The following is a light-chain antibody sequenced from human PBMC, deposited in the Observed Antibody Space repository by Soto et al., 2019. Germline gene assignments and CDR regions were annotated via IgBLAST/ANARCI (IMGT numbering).Light chain of an antibody. CDR3: QQRSDWPPT. Sequence: EIVLTQSPATLSLSPGERATLSCRASQSVSSYLGWYQQKPGQAPRLLIYDASSRATGIPARFSGSGSGTDFTLTVSSLEPEDFAVYDCQQRSDWPPTFGQGTKVDIK. J-gene: IGKJ1*01. V-gene: IGKV3-11*01. CDR2: DAS. CDR1: QSVSSY.